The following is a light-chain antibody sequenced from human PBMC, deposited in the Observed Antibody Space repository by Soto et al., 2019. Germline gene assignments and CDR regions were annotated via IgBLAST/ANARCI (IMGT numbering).Light chain of an antibody. Sequence: QAVVTQPPSASGTPGQRVTISCSGSSSNIGSNTVNWYQQVPGTAPKLLIYNNNQRPSGVPDRFSGSKSGTSASLAISGLQSEDEADYYCAAWDDSLNGQVFGGGTKVTVL. CDR3: AAWDDSLNGQV. J-gene: IGLJ2*01. CDR2: NNN. V-gene: IGLV1-44*01. CDR1: SSNIGSNT.